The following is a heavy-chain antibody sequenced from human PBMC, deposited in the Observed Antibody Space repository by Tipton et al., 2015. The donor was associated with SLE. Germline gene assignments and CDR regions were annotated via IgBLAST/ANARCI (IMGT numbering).Heavy chain of an antibody. CDR1: GFTFSSYA. CDR3: ARGDCSSTSCYYYYYSGMDV. CDR2: ISGSGGST. V-gene: IGHV3-23*01. J-gene: IGHJ6*02. Sequence: SLRLSCAASGFTFSSYAMSWVRQAPGKGLEWVSAISGSGGSTYYADSVKGRFTISRDNSKNTLYLQMNSLRAEDTAVYYCARGDCSSTSCYYYYYSGMDVWGQGTTVTVSS. D-gene: IGHD2-2*01.